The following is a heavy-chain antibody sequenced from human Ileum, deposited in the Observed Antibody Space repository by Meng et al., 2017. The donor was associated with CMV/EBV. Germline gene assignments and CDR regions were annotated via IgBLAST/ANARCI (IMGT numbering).Heavy chain of an antibody. CDR1: GGSNRSRNPY. CDR3: ARDMSISWFHY. Sequence: LHQHDAGPGLVKPSESLSLPCTLSGGSNRSRNPYWGWIREPAGKGLEWIGSIHDSGSTYYNPSLKSRVTISGDTSKNQFSLKLNSVTAADTAVYYCARDMSISWFHYWGQGTLVTVSS. D-gene: IGHD6-13*01. J-gene: IGHJ4*02. V-gene: IGHV4-39*07. CDR2: IHDSGST.